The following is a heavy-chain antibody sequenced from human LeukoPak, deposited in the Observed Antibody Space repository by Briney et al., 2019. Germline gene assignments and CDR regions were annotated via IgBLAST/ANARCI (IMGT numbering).Heavy chain of an antibody. CDR1: GGSISSYY. Sequence: SETPSLTCTVSGGSISSYYWSWIRQPPGKGLEWIGYIYYSGSTNYNPSLKSRVTISVDTSKNQFSLKLSSVTAADTAVYYCARGGDYGDYDDYWGQGTLVTVSS. CDR2: IYYSGST. D-gene: IGHD4-17*01. CDR3: ARGGDYGDYDDY. V-gene: IGHV4-59*01. J-gene: IGHJ4*02.